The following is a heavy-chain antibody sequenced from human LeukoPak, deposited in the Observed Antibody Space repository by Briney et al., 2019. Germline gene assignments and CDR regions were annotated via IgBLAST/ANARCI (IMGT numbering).Heavy chain of an antibody. CDR2: IIPTLDVA. D-gene: IGHD3-16*02. J-gene: IGHJ3*02. V-gene: IGHV1-69*04. CDR3: TREGVYSPDPSSYHRHAFDI. CDR1: GDNFSSYV. Sequence: SVKVSCKASGDNFSSYVITWVRQAPGQGLEWMGRIIPTLDVANFAQKFKGRVTITADKSTNTAHLELSSLRPEDTAVYYCTREGVYSPDPSSYHRHAFDIWGKGTVVIVSS.